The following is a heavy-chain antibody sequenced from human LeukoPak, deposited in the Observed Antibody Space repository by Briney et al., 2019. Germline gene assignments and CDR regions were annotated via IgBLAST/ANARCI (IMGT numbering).Heavy chain of an antibody. Sequence: GGSPRLSCAASGFTFSSYSMNWVRQAPGKGLEWVSSISSSSSYIYYADSVKGRFTISRDNAKNSLYLQMNSLRAEDTAVYYCARDAAGSGSHWGQGTLVTVSS. J-gene: IGHJ4*02. CDR3: ARDAAGSGSH. V-gene: IGHV3-21*01. CDR1: GFTFSSYS. CDR2: ISSSSSYI. D-gene: IGHD6-19*01.